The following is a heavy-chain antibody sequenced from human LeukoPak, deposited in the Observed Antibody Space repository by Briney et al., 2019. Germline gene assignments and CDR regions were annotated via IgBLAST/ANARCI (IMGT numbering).Heavy chain of an antibody. D-gene: IGHD5-12*01. CDR1: GFTVISNF. CDR3: ARDGYGYNYMDV. V-gene: IGHV3-53*01. Sequence: GGSLRLSCAASGFTVISNFMSWVRQAPGKGLEWVSVIYSGGTTYYADSVKGRFTISRDISKNTLHLQMNSLRAEDTAVYYCARDGYGYNYMDVWGRGTTVTASS. CDR2: IYSGGTT. J-gene: IGHJ6*03.